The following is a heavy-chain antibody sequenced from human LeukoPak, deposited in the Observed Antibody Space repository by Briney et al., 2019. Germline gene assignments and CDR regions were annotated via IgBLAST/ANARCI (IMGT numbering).Heavy chain of an antibody. Sequence: ASVKVSCKASGYTFTGYYMHWVRQAPGQGLEWMGWINPNSGGTNYAQKFQGRVTMTRDTSISTAYMELSRLRSDDTAVYYCARVGLVSSSWYYDYWGQGTQVTVSS. J-gene: IGHJ4*02. V-gene: IGHV1-2*02. CDR2: INPNSGGT. CDR3: ARVGLVSSSWYYDY. D-gene: IGHD6-13*01. CDR1: GYTFTGYY.